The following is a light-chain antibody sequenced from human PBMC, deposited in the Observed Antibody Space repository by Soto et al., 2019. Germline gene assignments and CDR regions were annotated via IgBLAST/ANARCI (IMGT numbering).Light chain of an antibody. J-gene: IGKJ1*01. CDR1: QSISIG. CDR2: KAS. CDR3: QQYESYWT. Sequence: DIQMTQSPSTLSAYVGDRVTITCRASQSISIGLAWYQQKPGKAPKLLIYKASSLESGVPSRFSGSGSGTEFTLTTSSLQPDDPATYYCQQYESYWTFGQGPKVDI. V-gene: IGKV1-5*03.